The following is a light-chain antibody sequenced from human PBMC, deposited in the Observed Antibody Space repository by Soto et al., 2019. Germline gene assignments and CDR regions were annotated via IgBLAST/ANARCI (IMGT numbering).Light chain of an antibody. CDR3: SSYTSSSTL. CDR1: SSDVGSYNY. V-gene: IGLV2-14*01. J-gene: IGLJ1*01. Sequence: QSVLTQTASVSGSPGQSITISCTGTSSDVGSYNYVSGYQQHPGKAPKLMIYEVSDRPSGISSRFAGSKSGNTASLTISGLQTEDEADYYCSSYTSSSTLFGTGTKVTVL. CDR2: EVS.